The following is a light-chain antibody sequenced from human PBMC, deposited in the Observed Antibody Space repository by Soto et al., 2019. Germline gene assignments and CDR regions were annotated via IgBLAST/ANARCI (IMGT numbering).Light chain of an antibody. J-gene: IGKJ2*01. V-gene: IGKV3-15*01. Sequence: EIVMTQSPVTLSVSPGERATLSCRASQSVSSNLAWYQQKPGRAPRLLIYDASTRATGIPARFSGSGSGTEFTLTISSLQSEDFAIYYCQHFNIWPYTFGQGTKVDIK. CDR1: QSVSSN. CDR3: QHFNIWPYT. CDR2: DAS.